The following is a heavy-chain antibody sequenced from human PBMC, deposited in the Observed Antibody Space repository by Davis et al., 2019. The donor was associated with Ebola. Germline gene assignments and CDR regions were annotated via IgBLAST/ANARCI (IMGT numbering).Heavy chain of an antibody. CDR1: GYIFTGYY. D-gene: IGHD7-27*01. CDR2: INPNSGGT. Sequence: ASVKVSCKASGYIFTGYYMHWVRQAPGQGLEWMGWINPNSGGTNYAQKFQGRVTMTRDTSISTAYMELSRLRSDDTAVYYCARRKLGHDAFDIWGQGTMVTVSS. J-gene: IGHJ3*02. CDR3: ARRKLGHDAFDI. V-gene: IGHV1-2*02.